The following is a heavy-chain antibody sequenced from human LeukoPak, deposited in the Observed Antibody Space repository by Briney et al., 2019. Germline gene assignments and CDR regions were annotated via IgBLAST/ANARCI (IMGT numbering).Heavy chain of an antibody. V-gene: IGHV3-23*01. CDR1: GFTFSSYG. CDR2: ISGSGGST. Sequence: GGSLRLSCAASGFTFSSYGMSWVRQAPGKGLEWVSAISGSGGSTYYADSVKGRFTISRDNSKNTLYLQMNSLRAEDTAVYYCAKVEIQLWLLYAFDIWGQGTMVTVSS. CDR3: AKVEIQLWLLYAFDI. J-gene: IGHJ3*02. D-gene: IGHD5-18*01.